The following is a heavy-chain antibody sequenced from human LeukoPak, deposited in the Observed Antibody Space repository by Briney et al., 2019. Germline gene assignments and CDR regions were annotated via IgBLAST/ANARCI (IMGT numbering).Heavy chain of an antibody. CDR3: GRIRGDRHSSGWSDSFDI. CDR1: GFTFSSYW. D-gene: IGHD6-19*01. J-gene: IGHJ3*02. V-gene: IGHV3-7*03. CDR2: IKYDGSEK. Sequence: PGGSLRLSCAVSGFTFSSYWMTWVCQAPGKGLEWVANIKYDGSEKYYVDSVKGRFTISRDNAKNSLYLQMNSLRAEDTALYYCGRIRGDRHSSGWSDSFDIWGQGTMVTVSS.